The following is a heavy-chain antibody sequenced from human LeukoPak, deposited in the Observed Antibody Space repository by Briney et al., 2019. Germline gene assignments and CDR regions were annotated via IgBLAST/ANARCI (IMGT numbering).Heavy chain of an antibody. D-gene: IGHD3-16*01. Sequence: GGSLRLSCAASGFTFSSYSMNWVRQAPGKGLEWVANINQAGNEQYYVDSVKGRFTMSRDNAKNSLFLQMNSLRAEDTAVYYCARDATRGGDFDYWGQGILVTVSS. V-gene: IGHV3-7*01. J-gene: IGHJ4*02. CDR1: GFTFSSYS. CDR3: ARDATRGGDFDY. CDR2: INQAGNEQ.